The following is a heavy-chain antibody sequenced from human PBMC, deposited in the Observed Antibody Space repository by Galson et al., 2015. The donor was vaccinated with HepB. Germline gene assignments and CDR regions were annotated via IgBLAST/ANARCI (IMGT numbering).Heavy chain of an antibody. J-gene: IGHJ5*02. CDR1: GGSISSGDYY. V-gene: IGHV4-30-4*01. CDR2: IYYSGST. D-gene: IGHD2-2*02. CDR3: ARVWGGCTSCYTEWFDP. Sequence: TLSLTCTVSGGSISSGDYYWSWIRQPPGKGLEWIGCIYYSGSTYYNPSLKSRVTISVDTSKNQFSLKLSSVTAADTAVYYCARVWGGCTSCYTEWFDPWGQGTLVTVSS.